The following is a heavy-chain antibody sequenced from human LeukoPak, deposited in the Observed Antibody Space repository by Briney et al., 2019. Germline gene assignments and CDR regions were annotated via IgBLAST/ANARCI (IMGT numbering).Heavy chain of an antibody. CDR1: GGSISSGDYY. Sequence: SETLSLTCTVSGGSISSGDYYWSWIRQPLGKGLEWIGYIYYSGSTYYNPSLKSRVTISVDTSKNQFSLKLSSVTAADTAVYYCAREDYGDYAVFDYWGQGTLVTVSS. CDR2: IYYSGST. CDR3: AREDYGDYAVFDY. J-gene: IGHJ4*02. V-gene: IGHV4-30-4*01. D-gene: IGHD4-17*01.